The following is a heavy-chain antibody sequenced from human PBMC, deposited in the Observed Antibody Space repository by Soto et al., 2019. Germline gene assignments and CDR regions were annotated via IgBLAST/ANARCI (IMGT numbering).Heavy chain of an antibody. V-gene: IGHV1-18*01. D-gene: IGHD2-2*01. CDR1: GYTFTSYG. J-gene: IGHJ5*02. CDR3: ARCGYQLLSNWFDP. Sequence: ASVKVSCKASGYTFTSYGISWVRRAPGQGLEWMGWVSAYNGNTNYAQKLQGRVTMTTDTSTSTAYMELRSLRSDDTAVYYCARCGYQLLSNWFDPWGQGTLVTVSS. CDR2: VSAYNGNT.